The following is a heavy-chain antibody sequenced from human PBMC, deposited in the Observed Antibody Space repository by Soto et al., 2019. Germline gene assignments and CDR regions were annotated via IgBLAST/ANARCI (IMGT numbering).Heavy chain of an antibody. CDR2: IYYSGST. CDR1: GGSISSSSYY. D-gene: IGHD4-17*01. CDR3: ASLDDYGDYFDY. V-gene: IGHV4-39*01. J-gene: IGHJ4*02. Sequence: QLQLQESGPGLVKPSETLSLTCTVSGGSISSSSYYWGWIRQPPGKGLEWIGSIYYSGSTYYNPSLKSRVPISVDTSKNQFSLKLSSVTAADTAVYYCASLDDYGDYFDYWGQGTLVTVSS.